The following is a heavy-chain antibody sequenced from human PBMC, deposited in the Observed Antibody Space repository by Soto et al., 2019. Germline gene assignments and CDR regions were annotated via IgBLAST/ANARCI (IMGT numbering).Heavy chain of an antibody. CDR2: ISYDGSNK. CDR1: GFTFSSYG. CDR3: AKDLLRAGRAYGMDV. J-gene: IGHJ6*02. Sequence: QVQLVESGGGVVQPGRSLRLSCAASGFTFSSYGMHWVRQAPGKGLEWVAVISYDGSNKYYADSVKGRFTISRDNSKNTLFLQMNGLRAEDKAVYYCAKDLLRAGRAYGMDVWGQGTTVTVSS. V-gene: IGHV3-30*18. D-gene: IGHD3-10*01.